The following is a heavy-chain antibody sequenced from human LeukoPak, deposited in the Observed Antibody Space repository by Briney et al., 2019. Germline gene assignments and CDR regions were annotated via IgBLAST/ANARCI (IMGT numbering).Heavy chain of an antibody. Sequence: GGSLRLSCAASGFTFSSYSMNWVRQAPGKGLEWVSYISSSSSTIYYADSVKGRFTISRDNAKNSLYLQMNSLRAEDTAVYYCARDRRYCSGGSCFHPFDYWGQGTLVTVSS. V-gene: IGHV3-48*01. D-gene: IGHD2-15*01. CDR2: ISSSSSTI. CDR1: GFTFSSYS. CDR3: ARDRRYCSGGSCFHPFDY. J-gene: IGHJ4*02.